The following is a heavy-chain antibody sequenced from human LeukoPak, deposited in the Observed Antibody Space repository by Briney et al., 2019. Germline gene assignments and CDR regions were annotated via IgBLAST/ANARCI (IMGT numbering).Heavy chain of an antibody. CDR1: GFTFSSYS. J-gene: IGHJ6*02. CDR2: ISSSSSYI. CDR3: ARDQYESYCSSTSCHTYYYYGMDV. V-gene: IGHV3-21*01. Sequence: SGGSLRLSCAASGFTFSSYSMNWVRQAPGKGLEWVSSISSSSSYIYYADSVKGRFTISRDNAKNSLYLQMNSLRAEDTAVYYCARDQYESYCSSTSCHTYYYYGMDVWGQGTTVTVSS. D-gene: IGHD2-2*01.